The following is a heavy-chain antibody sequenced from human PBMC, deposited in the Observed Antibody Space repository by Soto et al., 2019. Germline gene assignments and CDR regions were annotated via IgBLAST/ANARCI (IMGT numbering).Heavy chain of an antibody. CDR2: IYYSGRT. Sequence: PSETLSLTCTVSSGSISSTNYYWGWLRQPPGKGLEWIGTIYYSGRTYYNPSLKSRGTILVDTSKNQFSLNLSPVTAADTAVYYCARSFSTSAIPNWFDPWGQGTLVTVSS. V-gene: IGHV4-39*01. CDR3: ARSFSTSAIPNWFDP. CDR1: SGSISSTNYY. D-gene: IGHD6-6*01. J-gene: IGHJ5*02.